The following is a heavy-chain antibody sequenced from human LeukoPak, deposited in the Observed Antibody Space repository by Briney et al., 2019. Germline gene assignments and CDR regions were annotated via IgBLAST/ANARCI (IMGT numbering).Heavy chain of an antibody. CDR1: GGSISSYY. D-gene: IGHD6-6*01. Sequence: SETLSLTCTVSGGSISSYYWSWIRQPPGKGLEWIGYIYTSGSTNYNPSLKSRVTISVDTSKNQFSLKLSSMTAADTAVYYCARRYSSSLGDYFDYWGQGTLVTVSS. J-gene: IGHJ4*02. CDR3: ARRYSSSLGDYFDY. V-gene: IGHV4-4*09. CDR2: IYTSGST.